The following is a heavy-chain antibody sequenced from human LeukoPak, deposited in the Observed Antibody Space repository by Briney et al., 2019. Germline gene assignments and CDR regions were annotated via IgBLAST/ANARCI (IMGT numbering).Heavy chain of an antibody. Sequence: GSLRLSCAASGFTFSSYSMNWVRQAPGKGLEWVSSISSSSSYIYYAGSVKGRFTISRDNAKNSLYLQMNSLRAEDTAVYYCARDQVVSAFDIWGQGTMVTVSS. J-gene: IGHJ3*02. CDR2: ISSSSSYI. D-gene: IGHD2-15*01. CDR3: ARDQVVSAFDI. CDR1: GFTFSSYS. V-gene: IGHV3-21*01.